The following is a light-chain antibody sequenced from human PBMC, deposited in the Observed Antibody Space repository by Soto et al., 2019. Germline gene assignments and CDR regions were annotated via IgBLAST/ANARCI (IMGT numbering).Light chain of an antibody. J-gene: IGLJ1*01. CDR2: DVS. CDR3: TSYTSSSTPYV. Sequence: QSVLTQPASVSWSPGQSITISCAGTSSDVGGYTYDSWYQQHPGKAPKLMIYDVSNRPSGVSNRFSGSKSGNTASLTISGLQAEDEADYYCTSYTSSSTPYVFGGGTKVTVL. CDR1: SSDVGGYTY. V-gene: IGLV2-14*01.